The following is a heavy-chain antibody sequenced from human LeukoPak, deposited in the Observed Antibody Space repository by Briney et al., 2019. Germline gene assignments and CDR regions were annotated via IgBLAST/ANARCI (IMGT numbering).Heavy chain of an antibody. CDR1: GGSLSGYY. CDR2: INHSGST. J-gene: IGHJ6*03. CDR3: ARQLDYYYYYMDV. Sequence: PSETLSLTCAVHGGSLSGYYWSWIRQPPGKGLEWIGEINHSGSTNYNPSLKSRVTISVDTSKNQFSLKLSSVTAADTAVYYCARQLDYYYYYMDVWGKGTTVTISS. V-gene: IGHV4-34*01.